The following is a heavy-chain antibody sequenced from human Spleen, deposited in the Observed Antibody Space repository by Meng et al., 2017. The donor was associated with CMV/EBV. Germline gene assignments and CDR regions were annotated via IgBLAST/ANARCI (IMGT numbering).Heavy chain of an antibody. CDR2: IYYSGST. D-gene: IGHD3-3*01. V-gene: IGHV4-39*07. Sequence: GSLRLSCTVSGGSISSSSYYWGWIRQPPGKGLEWIGSIYYSGSTYYNPSLKSRVTISVDTSKNQFSLKLSSVTAADTAVYYCARGITIFGVVIPGYFDYWGQGTLVTVSS. CDR3: ARGITIFGVVIPGYFDY. CDR1: GGSISSSSYY. J-gene: IGHJ4*02.